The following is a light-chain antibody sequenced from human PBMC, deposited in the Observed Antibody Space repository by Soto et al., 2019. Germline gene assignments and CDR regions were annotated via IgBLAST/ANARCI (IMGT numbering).Light chain of an antibody. J-gene: IGLJ1*01. V-gene: IGLV1-40*01. Sequence: QSVLTQPPSVSRAPVEGVRITYTGSSSNIGAGYDVHWYQQLPGTAPKLLIYGNSNRPSGVPDRFSGSKSGTSASLAITGLQAEDEADYYCQSYDSSLSAHYVFGTGTKVTVL. CDR3: QSYDSSLSAHYV. CDR1: SSNIGAGYD. CDR2: GNS.